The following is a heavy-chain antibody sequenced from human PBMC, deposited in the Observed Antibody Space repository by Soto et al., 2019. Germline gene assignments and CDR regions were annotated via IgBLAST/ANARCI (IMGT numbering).Heavy chain of an antibody. V-gene: IGHV3-23*01. CDR3: AKNRGRRYYDSSGYFDY. CDR2: ISGSGGST. D-gene: IGHD3-22*01. J-gene: IGHJ4*02. CDR1: GFTFSSYA. Sequence: GGSLRLSCAGSGFTFSSYAMSWVRQAPGKGLEWVSAISGSGGSTYYADSVKGRFTISRDNSKNTLYLQMNSLRAEDTAVYYCAKNRGRRYYDSSGYFDYWGQGTLVTVSS.